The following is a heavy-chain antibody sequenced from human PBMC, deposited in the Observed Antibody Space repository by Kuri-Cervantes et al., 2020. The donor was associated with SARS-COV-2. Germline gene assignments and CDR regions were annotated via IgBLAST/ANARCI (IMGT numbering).Heavy chain of an antibody. V-gene: IGHV3-11*01. CDR3: ARAPNYSHFDY. CDR1: GFIFSDYY. Sequence: GESLKISCAASGFIFSDYYMTWIRQAPGKGLEWVSNIGPSGTTKYYADSVKGRFTISRDNAKNSLYLQMSSLRAEDTAVYYCARAPNYSHFDYWGQGTLVTVSS. J-gene: IGHJ4*02. D-gene: IGHD1-7*01. CDR2: IGPSGTTK.